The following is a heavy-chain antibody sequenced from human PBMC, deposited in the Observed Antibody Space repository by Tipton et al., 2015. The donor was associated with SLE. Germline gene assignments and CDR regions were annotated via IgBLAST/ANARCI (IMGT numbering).Heavy chain of an antibody. CDR1: GGSISSSSSY. CDR2: IYYRGGT. Sequence: TLSLTCTVSGGSISSSSSYWGWIRQPPGKGLEWIGSIYYRGGTHYNPSLKSRVTISVDTSKNQFSLKLSSVTAADTAVYYCARGRVAYYYDSSGRFDYWGQGTLVTVPS. D-gene: IGHD3-22*01. V-gene: IGHV4-39*07. CDR3: ARGRVAYYYDSSGRFDY. J-gene: IGHJ4*02.